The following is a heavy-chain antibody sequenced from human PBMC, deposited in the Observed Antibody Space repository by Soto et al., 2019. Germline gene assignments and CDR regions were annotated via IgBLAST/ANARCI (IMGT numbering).Heavy chain of an antibody. V-gene: IGHV5-51*01. CDR1: GYSFASQW. J-gene: IGHJ6*02. Sequence: RGESLKISCKGSGYSFASQWIGWVRQMPGKGLEWMGNIYPADSDTRYSPSFQGQVTISVDKSISTAYLQWTSLKASDTAMYYCARTPHTTTSYYDYFYGMDVWGQGTTVTVSS. D-gene: IGHD1-26*01. CDR3: ARTPHTTTSYYDYFYGMDV. CDR2: IYPADSDT.